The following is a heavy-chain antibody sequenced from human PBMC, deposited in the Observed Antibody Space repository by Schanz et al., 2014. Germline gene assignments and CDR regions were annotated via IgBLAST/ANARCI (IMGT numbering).Heavy chain of an antibody. D-gene: IGHD2-21*01. J-gene: IGHJ4*02. CDR2: LTEGGGGT. V-gene: IGHV3-23*01. CDR1: AFIFRSYS. CDR3: AKSKSQLPLFDY. Sequence: EVHLLESGGGLVQPGGSLRLSCAASAFIFRSYSMNWVRQAPGKGLEWVSGLTEGGGGTYYTDAVKGRFTISRDSSKNTLYLQMNSLRADDTAVYYCAKSKSQLPLFDYWGQGTLVAVSS.